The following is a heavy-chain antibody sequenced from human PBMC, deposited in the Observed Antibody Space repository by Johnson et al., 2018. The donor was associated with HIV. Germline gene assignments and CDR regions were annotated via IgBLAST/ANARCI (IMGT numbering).Heavy chain of an antibody. J-gene: IGHJ3*02. CDR2: INWNGGST. D-gene: IGHD3-22*01. CDR3: VRGGYYYDQAGAFDI. CDR1: GFTFDDYG. Sequence: VQLVESGGGLIQPGGSLRLSCAASGFTFDDYGMSWVRQAPGKGLEWVSGINWNGGSTGYADSVKGRFTISRDNAKNSLYLQMNSLRAEDTAVYYCVRGGYYYDQAGAFDIWGQGTMVTVSS. V-gene: IGHV3-20*04.